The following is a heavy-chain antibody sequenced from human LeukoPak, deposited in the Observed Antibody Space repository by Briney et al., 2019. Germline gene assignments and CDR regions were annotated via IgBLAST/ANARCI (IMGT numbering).Heavy chain of an antibody. V-gene: IGHV3-21*04. D-gene: IGHD7-27*01. CDR1: GFTFSSYS. Sequence: GGSLRLSCAASGFTFSSYSMNWVRQAPGKGLEWVSSISSSSSYIYYADSVKGRFTISRDNAKNSLYLQMNSLRAEDTAVYYCAKDGGLWVSAHWGDSWGRGTLVTVSS. J-gene: IGHJ4*02. CDR3: AKDGGLWVSAHWGDS. CDR2: ISSSSSYI.